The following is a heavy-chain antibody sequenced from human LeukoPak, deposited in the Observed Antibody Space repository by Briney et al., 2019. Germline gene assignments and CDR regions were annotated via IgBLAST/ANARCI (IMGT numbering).Heavy chain of an antibody. CDR2: INHSGST. CDR3: ARDLLPPNWWVEDYVGGFDY. V-gene: IGHV4-34*01. CDR1: GGSFSGYY. Sequence: SETLSLTCAVYGGSFSGYYWSWIRQPPGKGLEWIGEINHSGSTNSNPSLKSRVTISVDTSKNQFSLKLSSVTAADTAVYYCARDLLPPNWWVEDYVGGFDYWGQGTLVTVSS. J-gene: IGHJ4*02. D-gene: IGHD2-8*02.